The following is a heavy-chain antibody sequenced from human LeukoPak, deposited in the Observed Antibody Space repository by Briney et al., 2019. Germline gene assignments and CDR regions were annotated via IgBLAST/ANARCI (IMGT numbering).Heavy chain of an antibody. CDR2: VHHTGRA. J-gene: IGHJ5*02. CDR3: AREPDA. CDR1: GDSIRGGNYH. V-gene: IGHV4-39*07. Sequence: PSETLSLTCAVSGDSIRGGNYHGGWVRQPQGKGLEWLGTVHHTGRAFYNPSLRGRTTVSVDTSKNQFSLKLTSVTAADTAVYYCAREPDAWGQGTLVTVSS.